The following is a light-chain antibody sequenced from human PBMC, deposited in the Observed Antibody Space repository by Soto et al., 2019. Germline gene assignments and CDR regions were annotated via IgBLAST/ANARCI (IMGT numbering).Light chain of an antibody. V-gene: IGKV3-15*01. J-gene: IGKJ1*01. CDR2: GAS. CDR1: QTISSN. CDR3: QQYNEWPLWT. Sequence: EIRMTQSPVTLSVSPGERATLSCRASQTISSNLAWYQQKPGQAPRLLIYGASTRATGIPARFSGSGSGTEFTLTISSLQSEDLAVYYCQQYNEWPLWTFGQGTKVDIK.